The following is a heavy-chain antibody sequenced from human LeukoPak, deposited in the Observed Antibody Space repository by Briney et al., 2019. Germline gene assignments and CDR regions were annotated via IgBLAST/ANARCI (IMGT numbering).Heavy chain of an antibody. CDR3: ARETTAHGYFDY. CDR2: IYTSGST. J-gene: IGHJ4*02. D-gene: IGHD4-17*01. V-gene: IGHV4-61*02. CDR1: GGSISSGSYY. Sequence: PSETLSLTCTVSGGSISSGSYYWSWIRQPAGKGLEWIGRIYTSGSTNYNPSLKSRVTISVDTSKNQFSLKLSSVTAADTAVYYCARETTAHGYFDYWGQGTLVTVSS.